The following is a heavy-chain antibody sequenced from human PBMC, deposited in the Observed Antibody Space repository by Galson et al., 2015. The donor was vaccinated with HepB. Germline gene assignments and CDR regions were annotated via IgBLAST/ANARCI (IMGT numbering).Heavy chain of an antibody. J-gene: IGHJ6*03. V-gene: IGHV1-2*02. CDR2: LDPKSGGT. Sequence: SVKVSCKASGYTFTGYYLHWVRQAPGQGLEWTGWLDPKSGGTNYAQEFQGRVTMTRDASISTVYMELSRLTSDDTAVYYCARDPSHYYYVDVWGKGTTVTVSS. CDR3: ARDPSHYYYVDV. CDR1: GYTFTGYY.